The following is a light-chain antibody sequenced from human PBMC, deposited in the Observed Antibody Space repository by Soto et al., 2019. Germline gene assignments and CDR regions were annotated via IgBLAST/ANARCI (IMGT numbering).Light chain of an antibody. V-gene: IGKV3-15*01. J-gene: IGKJ1*01. CDR3: QQYNNWHTWT. Sequence: EILMTQSPATLSGSPGERATLSWRASQSVSSNLAWYQQKPGQAPRLLIYGASTRATGIPARFSGSGSATEFTLTISSLKSEDFAVYYCQQYNNWHTWTFGQGTKVDIK. CDR2: GAS. CDR1: QSVSSN.